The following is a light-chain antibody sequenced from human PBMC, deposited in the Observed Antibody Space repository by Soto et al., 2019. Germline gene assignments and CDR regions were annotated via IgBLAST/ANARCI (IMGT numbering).Light chain of an antibody. CDR1: GSVSNN. J-gene: IGKJ4*01. CDR3: QQYNAWPLT. Sequence: EIVLTQSPATLSVSQGERAPLSCRASGSVSNNLAWYQQKPGQAPRLLIYGASARATGIPARFSGSGSGTEFTLTFSGLQSEDFAVYYCQQYNAWPLTFGGGTKVEIK. CDR2: GAS. V-gene: IGKV3-15*01.